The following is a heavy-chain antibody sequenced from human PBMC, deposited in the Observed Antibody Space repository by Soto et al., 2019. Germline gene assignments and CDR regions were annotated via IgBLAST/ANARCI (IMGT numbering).Heavy chain of an antibody. D-gene: IGHD3-10*01. CDR1: AYSFTPDW. V-gene: IGHV5-10-1*01. CDR3: VRGSLWFCVLFLLHHPSAMDF. J-gene: IGHJ6*02. CDR2: IDPSDSYT. Sequence: GESLKIPSKGSAYSFTPDWISWVRQMPGKSLEWMGRIDPSDSYTNYSPSFQGHVTISADKSISTAYLQWSSLKASDTAMYYCVRGSLWFCVLFLLHHPSAMDFWCPATTRTL.